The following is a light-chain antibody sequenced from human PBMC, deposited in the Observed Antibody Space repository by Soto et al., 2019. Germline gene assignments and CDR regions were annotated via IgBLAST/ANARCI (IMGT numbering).Light chain of an antibody. CDR3: KQYGRSPWT. J-gene: IGKJ1*01. Sequence: EMGRTRSSGTLSLSPGERATISWRASQSIRSNYLAWYQQNAGQAPRLLIYGASSRATGIPDRFSGSGSGTDFILTISILEPEDFGVFYCKQYGRSPWTFGQGTKVDIK. V-gene: IGKV3-20*01. CDR1: QSIRSNY. CDR2: GAS.